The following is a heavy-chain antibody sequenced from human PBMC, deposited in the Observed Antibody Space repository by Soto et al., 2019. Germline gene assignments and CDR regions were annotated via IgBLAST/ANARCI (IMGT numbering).Heavy chain of an antibody. J-gene: IGHJ4*02. CDR3: ARDSSSWYYFDY. Sequence: GGSLRLSCAASGFTFSSYSMNWVRQAPGKGLEWVSSISSSSSYIYYADSVKGRFTISRDNAKNSLYLQMNSLRAEDTAVYYCARDSSSWYYFDYWGQGTLVTVSS. V-gene: IGHV3-21*01. D-gene: IGHD6-13*01. CDR2: ISSSSSYI. CDR1: GFTFSSYS.